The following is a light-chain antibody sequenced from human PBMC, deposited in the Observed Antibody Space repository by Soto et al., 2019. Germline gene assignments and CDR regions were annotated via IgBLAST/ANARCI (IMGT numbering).Light chain of an antibody. J-gene: IGKJ1*01. Sequence: EIVLTQSPGTLSLSPGERATLYYRPGQSLSSSSLAWYQQNLGQAPRLLICGAGSRATGIPDRLTGGGSGTDFILTVSRLEPEYFAVYNCQQYGSSPPWAFGQGTKVDIK. CDR3: QQYGSSPPWA. CDR1: QSLSSSS. CDR2: GAG. V-gene: IGKV3-20*01.